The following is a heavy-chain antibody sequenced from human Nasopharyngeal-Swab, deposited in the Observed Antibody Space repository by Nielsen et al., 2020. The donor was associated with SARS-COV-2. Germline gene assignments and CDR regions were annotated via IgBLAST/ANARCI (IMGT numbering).Heavy chain of an antibody. J-gene: IGHJ4*02. CDR1: GFTFSSYA. V-gene: IGHV3-30-3*01. Sequence: GESLKISCAASGFTFSSYAMHWVRQAPGKGLEWVAVISYDGSNKYYADSVKGRFTISRDNSKNTLYLQMNSLRAEDTAVYYCARGDYDFWSGYPRYFDYWGQGTLDTVSS. D-gene: IGHD3-3*01. CDR3: ARGDYDFWSGYPRYFDY. CDR2: ISYDGSNK.